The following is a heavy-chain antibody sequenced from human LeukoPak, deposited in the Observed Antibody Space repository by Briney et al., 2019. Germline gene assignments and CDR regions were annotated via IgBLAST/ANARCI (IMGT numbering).Heavy chain of an antibody. CDR3: AKGVVVAPDVTPFHY. D-gene: IGHD2-15*01. J-gene: IGHJ4*02. Sequence: GGSQRLSCAVSGLTFNDYAMRWVRQAPRKGQGCVSGISGRGASKYYADSVKGRFTISRDNSKNTLCRQMNSLRAEDTAVYYCAKGVVVAPDVTPFHYCGQGTLVTVSS. V-gene: IGHV3-23*01. CDR2: ISGRGASK. CDR1: GLTFNDYA.